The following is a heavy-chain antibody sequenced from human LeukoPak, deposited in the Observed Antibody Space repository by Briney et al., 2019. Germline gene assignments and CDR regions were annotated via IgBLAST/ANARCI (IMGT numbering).Heavy chain of an antibody. J-gene: IGHJ4*02. D-gene: IGHD6-19*01. CDR3: AKDRRGWEGYYFDY. CDR2: ISSSSSTI. CDR1: GFTFSSYS. Sequence: GGSLRLSCAASGFTFSSYSMNWVRQAPGKGLEWVSYISSSSSTIYYADSVKGRFTISRDNSKNTLYLQMNSLRAEDTAVYYCAKDRRGWEGYYFDYWGQGTLVTVSS. V-gene: IGHV3-48*01.